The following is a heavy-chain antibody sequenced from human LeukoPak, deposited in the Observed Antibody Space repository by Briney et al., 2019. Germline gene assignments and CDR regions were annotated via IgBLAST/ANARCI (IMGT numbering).Heavy chain of an antibody. CDR1: GFTFSSYW. D-gene: IGHD3-10*01. V-gene: IGHV3-74*01. Sequence: GGSLRLSCAASGFTFSSYWMHWVRQAPGKGLVWVSRINSHGSSTSYADSVKGRFTISRDNAKNTLCLQMNSLRVEDTAVYYCARGPPDGSGSYYPGAYWGQGTLVTVSS. CDR2: INSHGSST. J-gene: IGHJ4*02. CDR3: ARGPPDGSGSYYPGAY.